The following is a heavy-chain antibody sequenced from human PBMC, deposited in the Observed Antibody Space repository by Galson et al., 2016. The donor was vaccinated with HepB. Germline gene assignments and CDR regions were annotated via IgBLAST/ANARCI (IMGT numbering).Heavy chain of an antibody. V-gene: IGHV4-59*01. CDR1: GDSINTYY. D-gene: IGHD5-18*01. J-gene: IGHJ4*02. CDR2: ISGSGTT. Sequence: ETLSLTCSVSGDSINTYYWTWIRQSPGKGLEWIGYISGSGTTNYNPSLKSRVTMSVDKSKNHFSLRLTSVTAADTAMYYCAMDTPSWVRFDHWGQGPLVTVSS. CDR3: AMDTPSWVRFDH.